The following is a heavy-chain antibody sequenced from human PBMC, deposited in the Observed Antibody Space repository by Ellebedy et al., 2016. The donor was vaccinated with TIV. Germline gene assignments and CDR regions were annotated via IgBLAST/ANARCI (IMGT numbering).Heavy chain of an antibody. D-gene: IGHD5-24*01. V-gene: IGHV4-59*01. CDR1: GGSISSYY. Sequence: MPSETLTLTCTVTGGSISSYYWSWIRQPPGKGLEWIGYIYYSGSTNYNPSLKSRVTISVDTSKNQFSLKLSSVTAADTAVYYCARYRSGWLQKNSHFDYWGQGTLVTVSS. J-gene: IGHJ4*02. CDR3: ARYRSGWLQKNSHFDY. CDR2: IYYSGST.